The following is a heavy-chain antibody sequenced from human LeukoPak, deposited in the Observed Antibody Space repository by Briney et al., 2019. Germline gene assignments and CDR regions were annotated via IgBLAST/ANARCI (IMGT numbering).Heavy chain of an antibody. CDR3: VTKEVLLWFGELDY. D-gene: IGHD3-10*01. Sequence: GGSLRLSCAASGFTFSSYAMSWVRQAPRKGLEWVSAISGSGGSTYYADSVKGRFTISRDNSKNTLYLQMNSLRAEDTAVYYCVTKEVLLWFGELDYWGQGTLVTVSS. V-gene: IGHV3-23*01. CDR1: GFTFSSYA. J-gene: IGHJ4*02. CDR2: ISGSGGST.